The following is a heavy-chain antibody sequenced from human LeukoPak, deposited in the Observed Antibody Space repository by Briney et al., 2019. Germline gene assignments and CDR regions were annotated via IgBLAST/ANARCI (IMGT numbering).Heavy chain of an antibody. Sequence: SVKVSCKASGGTFSSYTLSWVRQAPGQGLEWMGRIIPILGIVNYAQQFQGRVTIIADKSTNTAYMELSSLRSEDTAVYYCARAYDSSGYHDAFDIWGQGTMVTVSS. V-gene: IGHV1-69*02. CDR1: GGTFSSYT. D-gene: IGHD3-22*01. CDR2: IIPILGIV. CDR3: ARAYDSSGYHDAFDI. J-gene: IGHJ3*02.